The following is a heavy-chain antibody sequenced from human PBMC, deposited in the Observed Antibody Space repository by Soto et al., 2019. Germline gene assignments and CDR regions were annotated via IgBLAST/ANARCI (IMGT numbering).Heavy chain of an antibody. Sequence: GQGLEWMGWISAYNGNTNYAQKLQGRVTMTTDTSTSTAYMELRSLRSDDTAVYYCASIIAVAGTRAFDIWGQGTMVTVSS. D-gene: IGHD6-19*01. J-gene: IGHJ3*02. CDR2: ISAYNGNT. CDR3: ASIIAVAGTRAFDI. V-gene: IGHV1-18*01.